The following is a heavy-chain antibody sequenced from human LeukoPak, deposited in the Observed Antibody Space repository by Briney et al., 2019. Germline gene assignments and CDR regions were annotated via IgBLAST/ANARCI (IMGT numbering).Heavy chain of an antibody. CDR1: GGSFIGYY. CDR3: ARPSYYYGSGSYYKGRYYFDY. D-gene: IGHD3-10*01. Sequence: SETLSLTCAVYGGSFIGYYWSWIRQPPGKGLEWIGEINHSGSTNYNPSLKSRVTISVDTSKNQFSLKLSSVTAADTAVYYCARPSYYYGSGSYYKGRYYFDYWGQGPLVTVSS. V-gene: IGHV4-34*01. CDR2: INHSGST. J-gene: IGHJ4*02.